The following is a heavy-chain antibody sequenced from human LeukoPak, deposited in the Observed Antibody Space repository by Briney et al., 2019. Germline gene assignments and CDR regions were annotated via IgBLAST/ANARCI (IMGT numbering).Heavy chain of an antibody. CDR3: ASNGRYCSSRCSGDAFDI. CDR2: ISPGGTA. J-gene: IGHJ3*02. CDR1: GKSNC. D-gene: IGHD2-2*01. V-gene: IGHV4-34*01. Sequence: PSETLSLTCTVSGKSNCWSWSRQSRGRGLEWGGEISPGGTANYNPSLKSRVTMSVDTSKNHLSLRLSSVTSADAAVYYCASNGRYCSSRCSGDAFDICGQGTMATVSS.